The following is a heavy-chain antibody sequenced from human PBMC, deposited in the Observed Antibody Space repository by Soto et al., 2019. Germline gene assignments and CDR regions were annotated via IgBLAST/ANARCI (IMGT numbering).Heavy chain of an antibody. V-gene: IGHV3-23*01. CDR2: ISGSGGST. D-gene: IGHD6-13*01. CDR3: AKIPTAAASRNYYFDY. CDR1: GFTFVSYA. Sequence: WGSLRLSCAASGFTFVSYAISCVRHSPLKWREWVSAISGSGGSTYYADSVKGRFTISRDNSKNTLCLQMNSLRAEDTAVYYCAKIPTAAASRNYYFDYWGQGTLVTVSS. J-gene: IGHJ4*02.